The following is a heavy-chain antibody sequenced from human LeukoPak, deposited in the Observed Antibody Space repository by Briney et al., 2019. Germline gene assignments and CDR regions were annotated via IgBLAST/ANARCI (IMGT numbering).Heavy chain of an antibody. J-gene: IGHJ4*02. CDR2: VSSSSSYI. V-gene: IGHV3-21*01. CDR3: ARSSGYRGIDF. CDR1: GFTFSNYN. Sequence: PGGSLRLSCAASGFTFSNYNMNWVRQAPGRGLEWVSSVSSSSSYIYYADSVKGRFTISRDNAKNSLYLQMSSLRAEGTAVYYCARSSGYRGIDFWGQGTLVTVSS. D-gene: IGHD5-12*01.